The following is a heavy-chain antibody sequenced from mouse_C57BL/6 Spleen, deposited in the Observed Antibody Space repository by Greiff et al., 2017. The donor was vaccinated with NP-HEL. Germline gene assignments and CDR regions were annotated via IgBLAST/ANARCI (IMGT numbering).Heavy chain of an antibody. CDR3: ARRGTGRYFDY. J-gene: IGHJ2*01. Sequence: VQLQQPGPELVKPGASVKLSCKASGYTFTSYWLHWVKQRPGQGLAWIGNINPSNGGTNYNEKFKSKATLTVDKSSSTAYMQLSSLTSEDSAVYYCARRGTGRYFDYWGQGTTLTVSS. V-gene: IGHV1-53*01. CDR2: INPSNGGT. CDR1: GYTFTSYW. D-gene: IGHD4-1*01.